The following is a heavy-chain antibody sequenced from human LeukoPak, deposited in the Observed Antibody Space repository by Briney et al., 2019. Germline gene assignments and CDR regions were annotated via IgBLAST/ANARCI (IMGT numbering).Heavy chain of an antibody. D-gene: IGHD3-10*01. CDR1: GYSFTSYW. V-gene: IGHV5-51*01. Sequence: GESLKISCKGSGYSFTSYWIGWVRQMPGKGLEWMGIIYPGDSDTRYSPSFQGQVTISADKSISTAYLQWSSLKASGTAMYYCARPVTMVRGVIMGAFDIWGQGTMVTVSS. CDR3: ARPVTMVRGVIMGAFDI. J-gene: IGHJ3*02. CDR2: IYPGDSDT.